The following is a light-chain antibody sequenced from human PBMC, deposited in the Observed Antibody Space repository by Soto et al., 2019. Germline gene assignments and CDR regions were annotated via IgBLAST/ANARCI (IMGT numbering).Light chain of an antibody. Sequence: QSALTQSPSPSGTPGQRVTISRSGSSSSIGSNFVYWHQQLPGTAPKLLIYRNDQRPSGVPDRFSGSKSGTSASLAISGLRSEDEADYYCAAWDDSLSAYVFGTGTKV. CDR3: AAWDDSLSAYV. CDR1: SSSIGSNF. J-gene: IGLJ1*01. V-gene: IGLV1-47*01. CDR2: RND.